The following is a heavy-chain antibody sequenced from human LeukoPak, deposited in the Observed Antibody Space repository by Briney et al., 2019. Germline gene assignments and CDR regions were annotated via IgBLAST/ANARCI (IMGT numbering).Heavy chain of an antibody. CDR1: GFTFSSYD. J-gene: IGHJ4*02. D-gene: IGHD6-13*01. CDR3: ARPLTYSSSSFDY. CDR2: IIRGGGTI. V-gene: IGHV3-48*03. Sequence: PGGALRLSCVASGFTFSSYDMKWVRRAPGKGLEWVSYIIRGGGTIFQADSVKGRSTISRDNTKNSLYLQMTSLTVEDTAVYYCARPLTYSSSSFDYWGQGTLVTVPS.